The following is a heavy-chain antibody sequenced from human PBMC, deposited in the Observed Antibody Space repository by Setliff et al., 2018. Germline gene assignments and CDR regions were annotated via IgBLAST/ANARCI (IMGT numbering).Heavy chain of an antibody. D-gene: IGHD3-9*01. V-gene: IGHV1-2*02. Sequence: ASVKVSCKASGYTFTDFGINWVRQAPGQGLEWMGWISPYTGNTYSAQRFQGRVTMAWDTSISTAYMDLSRLTSDDTATYYCAGVDVLTASPFWGQGTLVTVSS. CDR1: GYTFTDFG. CDR2: ISPYTGNT. CDR3: AGVDVLTASPF. J-gene: IGHJ4*02.